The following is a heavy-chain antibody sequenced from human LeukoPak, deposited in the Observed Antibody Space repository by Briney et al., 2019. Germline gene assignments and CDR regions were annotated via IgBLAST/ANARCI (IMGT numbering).Heavy chain of an antibody. Sequence: SETLSLTCTVSGGSISGYYWSWIRQPPGKGLEWIGYIYYSGSTNYNPSLKSRVTISVDTSKNQFSLKLSSVTAADTAVYYCARVGTTTLAYYYYHMDVWGKGTTVTVSS. CDR3: ARVGTTTLAYYYYHMDV. D-gene: IGHD1-7*01. V-gene: IGHV4-59*01. CDR1: GGSISGYY. CDR2: IYYSGST. J-gene: IGHJ6*03.